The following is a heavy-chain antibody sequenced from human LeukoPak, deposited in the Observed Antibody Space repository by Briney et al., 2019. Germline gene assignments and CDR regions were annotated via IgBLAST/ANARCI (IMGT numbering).Heavy chain of an antibody. Sequence: GGSLRLSCAASGFTFSSYGMHWVRQAPGKGLEWVAVIWYDGSNKYYADSVKGRFTISRDNSKNTLYLQMNSMRAEDTAVYYCARAPHYYDSSGYSKNSYAFDIWGQGTMVTVSS. V-gene: IGHV3-33*01. CDR2: IWYDGSNK. CDR1: GFTFSSYG. J-gene: IGHJ3*02. D-gene: IGHD3-22*01. CDR3: ARAPHYYDSSGYSKNSYAFDI.